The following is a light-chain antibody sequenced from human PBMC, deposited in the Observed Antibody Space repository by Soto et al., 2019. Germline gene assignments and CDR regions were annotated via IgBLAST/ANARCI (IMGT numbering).Light chain of an antibody. CDR3: QQYNNGPRT. CDR2: AAS. J-gene: IGKJ1*01. V-gene: IGKV3-15*01. CDR1: QSISRN. Sequence: EMVMRQSPVTLSVSPRERATLSCRASQSISRNLAWYQHKPGQAPSLLIYAASTRATGLPARFSGSWSGTEFTLTISSLQSEDFAVHSCQQYNNGPRTFGQGTK.